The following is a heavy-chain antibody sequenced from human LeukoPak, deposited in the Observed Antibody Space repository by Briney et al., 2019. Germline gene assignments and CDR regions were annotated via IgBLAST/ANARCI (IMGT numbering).Heavy chain of an antibody. J-gene: IGHJ4*02. CDR1: GYTITSYY. CDR2: INPSGGST. V-gene: IGHV1-46*01. CDR3: ARGSSGSTFDY. D-gene: IGHD1-26*01. Sequence: GASVKVSCKTSGYTITSYYMHWVRQAPGQGLEWMGIINPSGGSTSYAQKFQGRVTMTRDTSTSTVHMELSSLRSEDTAVYYCARGSSGSTFDYWGQGTLVTVSS.